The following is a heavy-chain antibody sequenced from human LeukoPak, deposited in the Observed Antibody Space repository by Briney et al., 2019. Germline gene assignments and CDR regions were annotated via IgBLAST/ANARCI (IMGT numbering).Heavy chain of an antibody. CDR1: GFTFSSYA. V-gene: IGHV3-23*01. Sequence: QSGGSLRLSCAASGFTFSSYAMSWVRQAPGKGLEWVSSISGSSGSGGSTYYADSVKGRFTISRDNSKNTLYLQMNSLRAEDTAVYYCAKKKVRGVITYYFDYWGQGTLVTVSS. CDR2: ISGSSGSGGST. D-gene: IGHD3-10*01. CDR3: AKKKVRGVITYYFDY. J-gene: IGHJ4*02.